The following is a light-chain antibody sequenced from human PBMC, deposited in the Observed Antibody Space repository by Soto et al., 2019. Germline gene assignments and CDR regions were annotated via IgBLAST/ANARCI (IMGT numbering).Light chain of an antibody. Sequence: DIQVTQSPSTLSASVGDRVTITCRASQNINTLLAWYQQKPGKAPQLLIYDASTLESGVPSRFSGSRSGTEFPPSISSLQPDDFATYFWQRHYIHWTFGQGTAVDLK. V-gene: IGKV1-5*01. CDR2: DAS. CDR3: QRHYIHWT. CDR1: QNINTL. J-gene: IGKJ1*01.